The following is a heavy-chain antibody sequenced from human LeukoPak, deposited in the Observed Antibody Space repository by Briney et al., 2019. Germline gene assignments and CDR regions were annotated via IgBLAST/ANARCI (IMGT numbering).Heavy chain of an antibody. CDR1: GYTFTSYA. CDR2: INAGNGNT. CDR3: ARGGIVVVPAGGPFDY. D-gene: IGHD2-2*01. V-gene: IGHV1-3*01. J-gene: IGHJ4*02. Sequence: ASVKVSCTASGYTFTSYAMHWVRQAPGQGLEWMGWINAGNGNTKYSQKFQGRVTITRDTSASTAYMELSSLRSEDTAVYYCARGGIVVVPAGGPFDYWGQGTLVTVSS.